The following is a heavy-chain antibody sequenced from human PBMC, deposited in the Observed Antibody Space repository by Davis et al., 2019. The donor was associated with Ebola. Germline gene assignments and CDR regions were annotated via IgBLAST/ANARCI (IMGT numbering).Heavy chain of an antibody. CDR3: AKGFVLLPAASHYFDY. D-gene: IGHD2-2*01. V-gene: IGHV3-11*05. CDR2: ISTSSS. J-gene: IGHJ4*02. Sequence: GESLKISCAASGFTFSDYYMSWIRQAPGKGLEWLSYISTSSSYANSVKGRFTLSRDNSENTLYLEMNSLRAEDTAVYYCAKGFVLLPAASHYFDYWGQGTLVTVSS. CDR1: GFTFSDYY.